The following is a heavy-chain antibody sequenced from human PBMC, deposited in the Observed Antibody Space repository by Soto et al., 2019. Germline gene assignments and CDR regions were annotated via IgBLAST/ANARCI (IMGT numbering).Heavy chain of an antibody. Sequence: QEHLAQSGPEVKEPGSSVSVSCTASGDTFSNYASNWVRQAPGQELEWVGGIIPNFGEPRYTQKFRARVFITADKSTSPAYMELHSLRSDDTAVYYCARSEYSSWAVFSYYGMDALGQWTMVTVSS. CDR1: GDTFSNYA. CDR3: ARSEYSSWAVFSYYGMDA. D-gene: IGHD5-12*01. CDR2: IIPNFGEP. V-gene: IGHV1-69*06. J-gene: IGHJ6*02.